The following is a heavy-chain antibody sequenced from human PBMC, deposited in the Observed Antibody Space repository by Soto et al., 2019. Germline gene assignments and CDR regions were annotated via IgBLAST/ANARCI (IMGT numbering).Heavy chain of an antibody. CDR1: GGSISDGYY. J-gene: IGHJ5*02. CDR2: ISDRGST. Sequence: QVQLQESGPGLVKPSQTLSLTCTVSGGSISDGYYWSWIRQHPGKGLEWIGSISDRGSTCYNPSLKSPRTMSVDTSKHQFSLNLSSVTAADTAVYYCARRDRSGYSYWLDTWGQGTLVTDSS. V-gene: IGHV4-31*01. D-gene: IGHD3-22*01. CDR3: ARRDRSGYSYWLDT.